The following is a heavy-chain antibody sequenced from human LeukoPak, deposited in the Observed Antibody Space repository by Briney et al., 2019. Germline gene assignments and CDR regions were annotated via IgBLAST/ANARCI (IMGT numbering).Heavy chain of an antibody. D-gene: IGHD3-22*01. CDR3: AKDHYYGSSGSALGY. CDR1: GFTFSSYA. V-gene: IGHV3-23*01. J-gene: IGHJ4*02. Sequence: GGSLRLSCAASGFTFSSYAMSWVRQAPGRGLEWVSAISGSGGSTFYADSVKGQFTISRDNSKNTLYLQMNSLRAEDTAVYYCAKDHYYGSSGSALGYWGQGTLVTVSS. CDR2: ISGSGGST.